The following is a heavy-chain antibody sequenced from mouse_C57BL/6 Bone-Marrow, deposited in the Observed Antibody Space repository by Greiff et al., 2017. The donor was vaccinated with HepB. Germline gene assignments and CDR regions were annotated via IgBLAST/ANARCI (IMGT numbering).Heavy chain of an antibody. D-gene: IGHD1-1*01. V-gene: IGHV1-18*01. CDR3: ARSYYYGSTHYYAMDY. J-gene: IGHJ4*01. CDR1: GYTFTDYN. Sequence: VQLKESGPELVKPGASVKIPCKASGYTFTDYNMDWVKQSHGKSLEWIGDINPNNGGTIYNQKFKGKATLTVDKSSSTAYMELRSLTSEDTAVYYCARSYYYGSTHYYAMDYWGQGTSVTVSS. CDR2: INPNNGGT.